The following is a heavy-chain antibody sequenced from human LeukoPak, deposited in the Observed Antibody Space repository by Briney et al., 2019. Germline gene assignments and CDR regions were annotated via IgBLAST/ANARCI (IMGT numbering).Heavy chain of an antibody. CDR1: GYTLTELS. V-gene: IGHV1-24*01. Sequence: ASVKVSCKVSGYTLTELSMHWVRQAPGKGLEWMGGFDPEDGETIYAQKFQGRVTMTEDTSTDTAYMELSSLRSEDTAVYYCATDQVVTMIAGFREVSSWGQGTLVTVSS. D-gene: IGHD3-22*01. CDR2: FDPEDGET. CDR3: ATDQVVTMIAGFREVSS. J-gene: IGHJ5*02.